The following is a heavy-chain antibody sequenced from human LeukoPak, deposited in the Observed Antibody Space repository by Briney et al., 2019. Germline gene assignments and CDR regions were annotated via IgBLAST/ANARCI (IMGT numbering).Heavy chain of an antibody. D-gene: IGHD3-22*01. CDR1: GFTFNNYA. Sequence: GGSLRLSCAASGFTFNNYAMHWVRQAPGKGLEWVSGISWNSGGIGYAASVKGRFTISRDNSKNSLYLQMNSLRDEDTAVYYCARDYYNNSGYYHGGYWGQGTLVTVSS. J-gene: IGHJ4*02. CDR3: ARDYYNNSGYYHGGY. V-gene: IGHV3-9*01. CDR2: ISWNSGGI.